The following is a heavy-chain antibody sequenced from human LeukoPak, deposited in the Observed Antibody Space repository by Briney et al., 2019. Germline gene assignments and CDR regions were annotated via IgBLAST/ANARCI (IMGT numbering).Heavy chain of an antibody. CDR2: IYYSGIT. Sequence: KPSETLSLTCTVSADSISTYNWSWLRQPPGKGLEWIGFIYYSGITNYNPSLKSRVTISVGTSKNHLSLKLSSVTAADTAVYYCARARVDKAMAPLDYWGQGTLVTVSS. D-gene: IGHD5-18*01. V-gene: IGHV4-59*01. CDR1: ADSISTYN. CDR3: ARARVDKAMAPLDY. J-gene: IGHJ4*02.